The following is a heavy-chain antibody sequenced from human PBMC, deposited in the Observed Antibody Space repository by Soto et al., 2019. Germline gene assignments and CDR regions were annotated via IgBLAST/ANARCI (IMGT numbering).Heavy chain of an antibody. D-gene: IGHD3-22*01. Sequence: ASVKVSCKASGYTFTSYGISWVRQAPGQGXEWMGWISAYNGNTNYAQKLQGRVTMTTDTSTSTAYTELRSLRSDDTAVYYCAREALQYYYDSSGYYYVDYWGQGTLVTVSS. J-gene: IGHJ4*02. CDR2: ISAYNGNT. V-gene: IGHV1-18*01. CDR1: GYTFTSYG. CDR3: AREALQYYYDSSGYYYVDY.